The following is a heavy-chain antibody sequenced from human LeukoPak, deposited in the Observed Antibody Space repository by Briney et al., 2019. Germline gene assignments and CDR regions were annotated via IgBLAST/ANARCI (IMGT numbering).Heavy chain of an antibody. CDR1: GYTFTSYG. Sequence: GASVKVSCEASGYTFTSYGFSWVRQAPGQGLEWMGWINPNSGGTNYAQKFQGRVTMTRDTSISTAYMELSRLRSDDTAVYYCAINVVVPAAIYWYFDLWGRGTLVTVSS. CDR3: AINVVVPAAIYWYFDL. CDR2: INPNSGGT. J-gene: IGHJ2*01. V-gene: IGHV1-2*02. D-gene: IGHD2-2*01.